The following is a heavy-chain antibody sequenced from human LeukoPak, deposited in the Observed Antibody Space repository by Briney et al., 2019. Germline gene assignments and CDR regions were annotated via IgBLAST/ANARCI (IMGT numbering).Heavy chain of an antibody. CDR3: AREPFWSGYYYNLHLDY. Sequence: GGSLRLSCAASGFTFNTHWMYWVRQAPGKRLVWVSRIDSDGSDTTYADSVKGRFTISRDNAKNSLYLQMNSLRAEDTAVYYCAREPFWSGYYYNLHLDYWGQGTLVTVSS. CDR2: IDSDGSDT. V-gene: IGHV3-74*03. CDR1: GFTFNTHW. J-gene: IGHJ4*02. D-gene: IGHD3-3*01.